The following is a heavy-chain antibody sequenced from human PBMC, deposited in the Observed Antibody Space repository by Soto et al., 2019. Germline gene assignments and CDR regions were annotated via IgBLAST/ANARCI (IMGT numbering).Heavy chain of an antibody. CDR2: IYWDDDK. CDR1: GFSLTTSGVG. D-gene: IGHD5-18*01. CDR3: AHRGYMYGNWDHGYFDY. J-gene: IGHJ4*02. Sequence: QITLKESGPTRVKPTQTLALTCTFSGFSLTTSGVGVGWIRKPPGKALEWLAVIYWDDDKRYSPSLKSRLTLTKDTAKNQVVLTMAYMDPVDTATYFCAHRGYMYGNWDHGYFDYWGQGILVTVSS. V-gene: IGHV2-5*02.